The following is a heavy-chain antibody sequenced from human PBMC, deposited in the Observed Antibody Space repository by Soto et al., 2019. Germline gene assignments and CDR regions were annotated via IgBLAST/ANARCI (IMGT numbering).Heavy chain of an antibody. Sequence: QVQLQQWGAGLLKPSETLSLTCAVYGGFVSSGSYYWSWLRQPPGKGLEWIGEMSHSGGTHSNPSLKSRVTISVDTSKNQFSLKMSSVTAADTALYYCARVERGTATTVVDAFDIWGPGTMVTVSS. CDR2: MSHSGGT. J-gene: IGHJ3*02. D-gene: IGHD1-1*01. CDR1: GGFVSSGSYY. CDR3: ARVERGTATTVVDAFDI. V-gene: IGHV4-34*01.